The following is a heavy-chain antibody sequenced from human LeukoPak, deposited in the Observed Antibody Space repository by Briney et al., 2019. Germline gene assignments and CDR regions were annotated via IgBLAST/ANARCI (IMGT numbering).Heavy chain of an antibody. J-gene: IGHJ4*02. D-gene: IGHD3-10*01. CDR2: ISESGDST. CDR3: AKVTGTYYYGSGSYYPLDY. CDR1: GFTFSSYA. V-gene: IGHV3-23*01. Sequence: AGGSLRLSCAAYGFTFSSYALNWVRQAPGKGLEWVSAISESGDSTYYADSVKGRFTISRDNSQNTLYLQMNSLRADDTAVYFCAKVTGTYYYGSGSYYPLDYWGQGTLVTVSS.